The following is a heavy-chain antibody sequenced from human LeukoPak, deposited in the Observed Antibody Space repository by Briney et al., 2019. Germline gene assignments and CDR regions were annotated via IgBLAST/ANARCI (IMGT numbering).Heavy chain of an antibody. CDR2: ISYDGSNK. D-gene: IGHD3-22*01. Sequence: GGSLRLSCAASGFTFSSYGMHWVRQAPGKGLEWVAVISYDGSNKYYADSVKGRFTISRDNSKNTLYLQMNSLRAEDTAVYYCAREVYYYDSSVAYWYFDLWGRGTLVTVSS. CDR1: GFTFSSYG. V-gene: IGHV3-30*03. J-gene: IGHJ2*01. CDR3: AREVYYYDSSVAYWYFDL.